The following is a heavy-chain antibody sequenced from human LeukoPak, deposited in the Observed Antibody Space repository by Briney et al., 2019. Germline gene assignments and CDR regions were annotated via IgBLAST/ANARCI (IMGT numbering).Heavy chain of an antibody. Sequence: SETLSLTCTVSGGSMSSYYWSWIRQPPGKGLEWIGYIYYSGITNYNPSLKSRVTISVDTSKNQFSLILSSVTAADTAVYYCARVGEGYSSSWPDYWGQGTLVTVSS. CDR1: GGSMSSYY. V-gene: IGHV4-59*08. D-gene: IGHD6-13*01. CDR3: ARVGEGYSSSWPDY. CDR2: IYYSGIT. J-gene: IGHJ4*02.